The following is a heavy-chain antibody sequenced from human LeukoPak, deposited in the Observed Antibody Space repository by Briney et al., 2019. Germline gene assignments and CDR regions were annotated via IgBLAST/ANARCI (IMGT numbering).Heavy chain of an antibody. CDR1: GFTFSDYY. Sequence: PGGSLRLSCAASGFTFSDYYMSWIRQAPGKGLEWVSYISSSGSTIYYADSVKGRFSISRDNANNSLYLQMNSLRAEDTAVYYCARSVYLLYYFDYWGQGTLVTVSS. J-gene: IGHJ4*02. D-gene: IGHD2-8*01. V-gene: IGHV3-11*04. CDR2: ISSSGSTI. CDR3: ARSVYLLYYFDY.